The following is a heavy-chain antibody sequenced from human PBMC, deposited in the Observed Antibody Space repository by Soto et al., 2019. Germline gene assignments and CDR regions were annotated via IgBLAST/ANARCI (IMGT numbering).Heavy chain of an antibody. Sequence: ASVKVSCKASGYTFTGHYMHWVRQAPGQGLEWMGWINPNSGGTNYAQKFQGRVTMTRDTSISTAYMELSRLRSDDTAVYYCARDQGYSSPGYYYYGMDVWGQGTTVTVSS. V-gene: IGHV1-2*02. CDR3: ARDQGYSSPGYYYYGMDV. D-gene: IGHD5-18*01. CDR2: INPNSGGT. J-gene: IGHJ6*02. CDR1: GYTFTGHY.